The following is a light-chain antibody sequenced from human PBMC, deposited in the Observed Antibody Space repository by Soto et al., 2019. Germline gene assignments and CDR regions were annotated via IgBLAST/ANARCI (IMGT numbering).Light chain of an antibody. CDR3: QQANSFPHT. V-gene: IGKV1-12*01. J-gene: IGKJ4*01. CDR2: VAS. CDR1: QGISCW. Sequence: DIQMTQSPSSVSASVGDRVTITCRASQGISCWLACYQQKPGKAPTLLIYVASSLQSGVPSRFSGSGSGTDFTLTISSLQTEDFATYYCQQANSFPHTFGGGTTVDIK.